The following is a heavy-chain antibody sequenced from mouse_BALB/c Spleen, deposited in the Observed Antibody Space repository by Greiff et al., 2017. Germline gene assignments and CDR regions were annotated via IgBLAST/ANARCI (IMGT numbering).Heavy chain of an antibody. D-gene: IGHD2-3*01. CDR2: ISSGGSYT. V-gene: IGHV5-9-4*01. J-gene: IGHJ4*01. CDR3: ARDDDYYYYAMDY. CDR1: GFTFSSYA. Sequence: EVQRVESGGGLVKPGGSLKLSCAASGFTFSSYAMSWVRQSPEKRLEWVAEISSGGSYTYYPDTVTGRFTISRDNAKNTLYLEMSSLRSEDTAMYYCARDDDYYYYAMDYWGQGTSVTVSS.